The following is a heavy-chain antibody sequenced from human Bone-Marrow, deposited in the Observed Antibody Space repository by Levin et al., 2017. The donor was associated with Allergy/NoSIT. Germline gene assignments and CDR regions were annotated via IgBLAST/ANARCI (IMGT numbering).Heavy chain of an antibody. CDR2: ISYDGSNK. Sequence: GGSLRLSCAASGFTFSSDGRHWVRQAPGKGLEWVAVISYDGSNKYYADSVKGRFTSTRENSKNTLYLQMNSLRAEDTAVYYCAKDGGGVPFEIWGQGTMVTVSS. CDR1: GFTFSSDG. J-gene: IGHJ3*02. D-gene: IGHD2-8*02. CDR3: AKDGGGVPFEI. V-gene: IGHV3-30*18.